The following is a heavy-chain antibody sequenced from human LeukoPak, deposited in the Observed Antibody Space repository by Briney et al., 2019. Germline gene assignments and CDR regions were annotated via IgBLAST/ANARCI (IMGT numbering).Heavy chain of an antibody. D-gene: IGHD1-26*01. J-gene: IGHJ4*02. V-gene: IGHV3-48*03. CDR2: ISSSGSTI. CDR3: ARDLRIVSGSYLDY. CDR1: GFTFSSYE. Sequence: GGSLRLSCAASGFTFSSYEMNWVRQAPGKGLEWVSYISSSGSTIYYADSVKGRFISSRDNTKNSLYLQMNSLRAEDTAIYYCARDLRIVSGSYLDYWGQGTLVTVSS.